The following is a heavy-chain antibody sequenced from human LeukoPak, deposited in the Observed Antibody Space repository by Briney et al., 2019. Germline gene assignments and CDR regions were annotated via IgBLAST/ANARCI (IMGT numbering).Heavy chain of an antibody. CDR3: ARDRAYSSGWHSDAFDI. V-gene: IGHV3-21*01. CDR2: ISSSSSYI. D-gene: IGHD6-19*01. CDR1: GFTFSSYG. J-gene: IGHJ3*02. Sequence: GGSLRLSCAASGFTFSSYGMNGVRQAPGRGLDWVSSISSSSSYIYYADSVKGRFTVSRDNAKNSLYLQMNSLRAEDTAVYYCARDRAYSSGWHSDAFDIWGQGTMVTVSS.